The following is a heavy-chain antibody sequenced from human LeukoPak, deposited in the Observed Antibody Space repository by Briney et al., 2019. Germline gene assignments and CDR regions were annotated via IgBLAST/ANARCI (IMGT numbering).Heavy chain of an antibody. V-gene: IGHV3-7*01. D-gene: IGHD6-19*01. J-gene: IGHJ4*02. CDR2: INQDGSEK. CDR3: ARDLGYSSGYDVGAYFDY. Sequence: GGSLRLSCAASGFTFIAIGWSWLPQAQGMGLEGGTNINQDGSEKYYVDSVKGRFTISRDNAKNSLYLQMNSLRAEDTAVYYCARDLGYSSGYDVGAYFDYWGQGTLVTVSS. CDR1: GFTFIAIG.